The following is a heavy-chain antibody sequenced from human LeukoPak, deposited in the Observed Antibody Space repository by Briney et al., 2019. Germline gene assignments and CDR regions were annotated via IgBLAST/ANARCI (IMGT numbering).Heavy chain of an antibody. CDR2: ISSTGSYI. CDR1: GFIFSSYG. J-gene: IGHJ4*02. CDR3: ARSEGGSENY. V-gene: IGHV3-21*01. Sequence: NAGGSLRLSCEASGFIFSSYGMHCVRQAPGRGLEWVSSISSTGSYIFYADSVKGRFTISRDDAKNSVYLQMNTLRAEDTGIYYCARSEGGSENYWGQGILVAVSS. D-gene: IGHD1-26*01.